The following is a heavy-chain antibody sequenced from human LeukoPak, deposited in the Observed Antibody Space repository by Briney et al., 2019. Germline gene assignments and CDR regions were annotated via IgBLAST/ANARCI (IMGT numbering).Heavy chain of an antibody. J-gene: IGHJ4*02. D-gene: IGHD4-17*01. CDR3: ARSTVTTLVDY. V-gene: IGHV3-11*04. CDR2: ISSSGSTI. Sequence: GGSLRLSCAASGFTFSDYYMSWIRQAPGKGLEWVSYISSSGSTIYYADSVKGRFTISRNNAKNSLYLQMNSLRAEDTAVYYCARSTVTTLVDYWGQGTLVTVSS. CDR1: GFTFSDYY.